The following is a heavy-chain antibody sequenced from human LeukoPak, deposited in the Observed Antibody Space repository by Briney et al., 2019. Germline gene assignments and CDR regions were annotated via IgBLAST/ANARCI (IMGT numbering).Heavy chain of an antibody. Sequence: PGGSLRLSCAASGFTVSSNYMSWVRQAPGKGLEWVSVIYSGGSTYYADSVKGRFTISRDNSKNTLYLQMNSLRAEDTAVYYCAREGTLYGGAFDIWGQGTMVTVSS. D-gene: IGHD4-23*01. J-gene: IGHJ3*02. CDR1: GFTVSSNY. CDR3: AREGTLYGGAFDI. CDR2: IYSGGST. V-gene: IGHV3-53*01.